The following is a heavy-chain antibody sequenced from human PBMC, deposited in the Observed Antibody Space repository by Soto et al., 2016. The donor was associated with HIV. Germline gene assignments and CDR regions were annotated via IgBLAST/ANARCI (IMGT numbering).Heavy chain of an antibody. J-gene: IGHJ4*02. Sequence: EVQLLESGGGLVQPGGSLRLSCAASGFTFSIYAMTWVRQAPGKGLEWVSTISTSGGNAYYADSAKGRFTISRDNSNNTLYLQMNSLRAEDTAVYYCAKDGEGFYGSGSYYRALYYFDNWGQGPWSPSPQ. V-gene: IGHV3-23*01. CDR2: ISTSGGNA. D-gene: IGHD3-10*01. CDR1: GFTFSIYA. CDR3: AKDGEGFYGSGSYYRALYYFDN.